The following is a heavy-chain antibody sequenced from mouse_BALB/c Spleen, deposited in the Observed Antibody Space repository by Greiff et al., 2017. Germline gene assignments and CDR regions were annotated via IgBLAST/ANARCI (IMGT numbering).Heavy chain of an antibody. Sequence: EVQLVESGGGLVKPGGSLKLSCAASGFTFSSYAMSWVRQSPEKRLEWAAEISSGGSYTYYPDTVTGRFTISRDNAKNTLYLEMSSLRSEDTAMYYCARNHYYAMDYWGQGTSVTVSS. CDR2: ISSGGSYT. CDR1: GFTFSSYA. J-gene: IGHJ4*01. V-gene: IGHV5-9-4*01. CDR3: ARNHYYAMDY.